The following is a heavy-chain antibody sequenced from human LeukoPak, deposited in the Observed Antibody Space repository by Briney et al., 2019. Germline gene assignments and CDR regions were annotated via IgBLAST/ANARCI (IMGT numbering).Heavy chain of an antibody. J-gene: IGHJ6*03. V-gene: IGHV3-74*01. D-gene: IGHD3-10*01. Sequence: PGGSLRLSCAASGFTFSSYSMNWVRQAPGKGLVWVSRINSDGSSTSYADSVKGRFTISRDNAKNTLYLQMNSLRAEDTAVYYCARKGYGSGSYAYYMDVWGKGTTVTISS. CDR1: GFTFSSYS. CDR2: INSDGSST. CDR3: ARKGYGSGSYAYYMDV.